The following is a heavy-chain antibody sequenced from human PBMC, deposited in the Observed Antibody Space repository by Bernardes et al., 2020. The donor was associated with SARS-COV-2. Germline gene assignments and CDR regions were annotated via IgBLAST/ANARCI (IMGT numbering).Heavy chain of an antibody. CDR2: IYPGDSET. D-gene: IGHD3-22*01. CDR1: GYRFTSYW. Sequence: GESLKISCKGSGYRFTSYWIAWVRQMPGKGLEWMGKIYPGDSETRYSPSFQGQVTISADKSISTAYLQWSSLKASDTAMYYCARRGYSDNSAVRGFEIWGQGTMVTVSS. CDR3: ARRGYSDNSAVRGFEI. V-gene: IGHV5-51*01. J-gene: IGHJ3*02.